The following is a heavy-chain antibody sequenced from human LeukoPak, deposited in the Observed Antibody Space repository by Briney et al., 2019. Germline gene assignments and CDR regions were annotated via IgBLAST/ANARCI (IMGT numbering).Heavy chain of an antibody. CDR1: GYTFTSYG. Sequence: ASVNVSCKASGYTFTSYGISWVRQAPGQGLEWMGWISAYNCNTNYAQKLQGRANMTTDTSTRTAYMELRSLRSDDTAVYYCARDLMRDPFEIAADLYYFDYWGQGTLVTVSS. J-gene: IGHJ4*02. D-gene: IGHD6-13*01. CDR3: ARDLMRDPFEIAADLYYFDY. V-gene: IGHV1-18*01. CDR2: ISAYNCNT.